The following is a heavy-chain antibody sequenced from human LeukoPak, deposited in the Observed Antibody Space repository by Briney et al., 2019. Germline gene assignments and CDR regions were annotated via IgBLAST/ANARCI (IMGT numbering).Heavy chain of an antibody. CDR3: ARENWNGALDY. Sequence: GASVKVSCKASGYTFTGYYMHWVRQAPGKGLEWVSSIRSSTSYIYYADSVKGRFTISRDNAKTSLYLQMNSLRAEDTAVYYCARENWNGALDYWGQGTLVTVSS. J-gene: IGHJ4*02. V-gene: IGHV3-21*01. CDR1: GYTFTGYY. D-gene: IGHD1-1*01. CDR2: IRSSTSYI.